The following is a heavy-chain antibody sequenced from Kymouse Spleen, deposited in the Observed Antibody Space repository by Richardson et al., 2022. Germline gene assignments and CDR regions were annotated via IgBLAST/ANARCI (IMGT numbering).Heavy chain of an antibody. CDR3: ARDRGAVAGPLYYGMDV. Sequence: QVQLQESGPGLVKPSGTLSLTCAVSGGSISSSNWWSWVRQPPGKGLEWIGEIYHSGSTNYNPSLKSRVTISVDKSKNQFSLKLSSVTAADTAVYYCARDRGAVAGPLYYGMDVWGQGTTVTVSS. J-gene: IGHJ6*02. CDR2: IYHSGST. D-gene: IGHD6-19*01. V-gene: IGHV4-4*02. CDR1: GGSISSSNW.